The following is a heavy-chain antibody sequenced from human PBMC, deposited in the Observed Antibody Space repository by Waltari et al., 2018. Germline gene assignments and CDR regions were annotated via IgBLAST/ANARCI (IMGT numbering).Heavy chain of an antibody. V-gene: IGHV4-59*01. CDR2: IYYSGST. D-gene: IGHD6-13*01. CDR1: GGSISSYY. Sequence: QVQLQESGPGLVKPSETLSLTCTVSGGSISSYYWSWIRQPPGKGLEWIGYIYYSGSTNYNPALTSRVTISVDTSKNQFSLKLSSVTAADTAVYYRASTTIAAAGVIDYWGQGTLVTVSS. J-gene: IGHJ4*02. CDR3: ASTTIAAAGVIDY.